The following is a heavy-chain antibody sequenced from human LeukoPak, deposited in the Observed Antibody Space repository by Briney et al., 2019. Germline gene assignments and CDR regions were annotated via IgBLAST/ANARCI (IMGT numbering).Heavy chain of an antibody. CDR3: AREPVQSGDYDY. CDR2: INLSGGST. V-gene: IGHV1-46*01. Sequence: GASVKVSCKTSGHTFTGYYMHWVRQAPGQGLEWMGVINLSGGSTTYAQKFQGRVTMTRDTSTSTVYMELSSLRSEDTAVYSCAREPVQSGDYDYWGQGTLVTVSS. J-gene: IGHJ4*02. D-gene: IGHD3-22*01. CDR1: GHTFTGYY.